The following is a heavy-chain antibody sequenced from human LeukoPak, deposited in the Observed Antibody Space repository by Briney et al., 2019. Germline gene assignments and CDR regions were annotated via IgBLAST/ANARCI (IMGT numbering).Heavy chain of an antibody. V-gene: IGHV5-10-1*01. CDR2: IDPSDSYT. J-gene: IGHJ1*01. CDR3: ARWGSGWYFPDQH. Sequence: GESLKISCKGSGYSFTSYWISWVRQMPGKGLEWMGRIDPSDSYTNYSPSFQGHVTISADKSISTAYLQWSSLKASDTAVYYCARWGSGWYFPDQHWGQGTLVTVSS. D-gene: IGHD6-19*01. CDR1: GYSFTSYW.